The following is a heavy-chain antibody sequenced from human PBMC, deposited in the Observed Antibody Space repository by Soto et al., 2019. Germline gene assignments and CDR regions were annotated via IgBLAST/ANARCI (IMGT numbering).Heavy chain of an antibody. CDR3: ASITIFGVATFYHYYGMDV. Sequence: PSETLSLTCTVSGGSISSSSYYWGWIRQPPGKGLEWIGSIYYSGSTYYNPSLKSRVTISVDTSKNQFSLKLSSVTAADTAVYYCASITIFGVATFYHYYGMDVWGQGTTVTVSS. V-gene: IGHV4-39*01. J-gene: IGHJ6*02. CDR2: IYYSGST. D-gene: IGHD3-3*01. CDR1: GGSISSSSYY.